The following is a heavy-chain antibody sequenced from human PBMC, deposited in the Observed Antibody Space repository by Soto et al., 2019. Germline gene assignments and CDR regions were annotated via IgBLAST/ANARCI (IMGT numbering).Heavy chain of an antibody. CDR1: GYSFTTYW. J-gene: IGHJ3*02. D-gene: IGHD3-22*01. CDR2: IYPGDSDT. V-gene: IGHV5-51*01. CDR3: AKFDSSSYNYRAFDI. Sequence: GESLKISCKGSGYSFTTYWIGWVRQMPGKGLEWMGIIYPGDSDTRYSPSFQGRLTISRDNSKNTLYLQMNSLRAEDTALYLCAKFDSSSYNYRAFDIWGQGTMVTVSS.